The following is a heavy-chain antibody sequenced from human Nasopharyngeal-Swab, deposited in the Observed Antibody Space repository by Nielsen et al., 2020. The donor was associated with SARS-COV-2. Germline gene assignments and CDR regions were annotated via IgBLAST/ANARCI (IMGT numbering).Heavy chain of an antibody. CDR3: ARDEMVVPAAKFNYYYYMDV. J-gene: IGHJ6*03. CDR2: IIPIFGTA. D-gene: IGHD2-2*01. Sequence: SVKVSCKASGGTFSSYSISWVRQAPGQGLEWMGGIIPIFGTANYAQKFQGRVTITADESTSTAYMELSSLRSEDTAVYYCARDEMVVPAAKFNYYYYMDVWGKGTTGNV. V-gene: IGHV1-69*13. CDR1: GGTFSSYS.